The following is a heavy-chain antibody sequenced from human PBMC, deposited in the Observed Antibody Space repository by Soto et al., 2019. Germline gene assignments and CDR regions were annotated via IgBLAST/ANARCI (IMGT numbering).Heavy chain of an antibody. V-gene: IGHV1-2*02. Sequence: ASVKVSCKASGFSFTGYYIHWLRQAPGRGLEWMGWINAHSGGTEYAQKFQGRVTLTRDTSIATAYLTLTSLTSDDTALYYCAKDLTRQLAYWLDPWGQGTLVTVSS. J-gene: IGHJ5*02. CDR2: INAHSGGT. CDR1: GFSFTGYY. CDR3: AKDLTRQLAYWLDP. D-gene: IGHD6-6*01.